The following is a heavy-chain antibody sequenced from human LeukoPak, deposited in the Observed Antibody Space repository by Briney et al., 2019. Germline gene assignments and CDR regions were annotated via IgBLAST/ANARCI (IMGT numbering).Heavy chain of an antibody. CDR3: ARAPIPYATSRTDSRFDP. J-gene: IGHJ5*02. D-gene: IGHD2-2*01. V-gene: IGHV4-4*07. CDR1: GGSISSYY. CDR2: IYTIART. Sequence: PSETLSLTCAVSGGSISSYYWSWSRQPAGEGLGWIWRIYTIARTHYNPPLNLPVTMSVDMSRNQFPLKLSSVTAADTAVYYCARAPIPYATSRTDSRFDPWGQGTLVTVAP.